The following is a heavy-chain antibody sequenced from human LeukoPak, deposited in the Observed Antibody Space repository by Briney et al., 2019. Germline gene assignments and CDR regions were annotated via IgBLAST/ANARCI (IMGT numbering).Heavy chain of an antibody. Sequence: PSETLSLTCAVYGGSFSGYYWSWIRQPPGKGLEWIGEINHSGSTNYNPSLKSRVTISVDTSKNQFSLKLSSVTAADTAVYYSASRIRRGRLPGYYYYGMDVWGQGTTVTVSS. V-gene: IGHV4-34*01. CDR2: INHSGST. J-gene: IGHJ6*02. CDR3: ASRIRRGRLPGYYYYGMDV. D-gene: IGHD2-15*01. CDR1: GGSFSGYY.